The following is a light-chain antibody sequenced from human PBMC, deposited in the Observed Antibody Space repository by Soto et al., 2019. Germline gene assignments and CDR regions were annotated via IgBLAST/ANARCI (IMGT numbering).Light chain of an antibody. CDR1: QSVSSSF. V-gene: IGKV3-20*01. Sequence: EIVLTQYTGTLSLSPGARPTLSCRASQSVSSSFLAGYQQKPRQDPRLLLYGASSRATGFPDRFSGSGSGTDFTITISRLETEDFAVYYCQLYDSSSWTFGQGTKVDIK. CDR3: QLYDSSSWT. CDR2: GAS. J-gene: IGKJ1*01.